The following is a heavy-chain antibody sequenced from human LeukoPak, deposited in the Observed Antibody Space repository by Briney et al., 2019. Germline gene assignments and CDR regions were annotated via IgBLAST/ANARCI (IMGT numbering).Heavy chain of an antibody. J-gene: IGHJ4*02. CDR3: ARGRVYYGSGSYYKWDY. Sequence: PSETLSLTCTVSGGSISSGGYYWSWIRQHPGKGLEWIGYIYYSGSTYYNPSLKSRVTISVDTSKNQFSLKLSSVTAADTAVYYCARGRVYYGSGSYYKWDYWGQGTLVTVSS. CDR1: GGSISSGGYY. CDR2: IYYSGST. D-gene: IGHD3-10*01. V-gene: IGHV4-31*03.